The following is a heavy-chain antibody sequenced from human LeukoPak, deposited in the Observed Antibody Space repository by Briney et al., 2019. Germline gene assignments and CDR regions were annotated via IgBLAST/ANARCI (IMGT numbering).Heavy chain of an antibody. Sequence: GGSLRLSCAASGFTFSSYAMSWVRQAPGTGLVWVSRIKSDGSNSNYADGVKGRFTISRDNAKNTLYLQMNSLRAEDTAVYHCVRVGGRSSIGGDCWGQGTLVTVSS. J-gene: IGHJ4*02. CDR1: GFTFSSYA. V-gene: IGHV3-74*01. CDR3: VRVGGRSSIGGDC. CDR2: IKSDGSNS. D-gene: IGHD3-10*01.